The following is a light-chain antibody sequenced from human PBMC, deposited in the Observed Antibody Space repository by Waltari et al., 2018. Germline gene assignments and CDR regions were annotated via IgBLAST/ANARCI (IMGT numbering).Light chain of an antibody. CDR2: DVN. Sequence: QSALAQPASVSGSPGQSITLPCPGISSDIGGYTYVSWYQQHPGKAPKLLIFDVNNRPSGVSNRFSASKSGNTASLTISDLQAEDEADYYCSSYTTSSTLELFGGGTRLTVL. J-gene: IGLJ3*02. V-gene: IGLV2-14*01. CDR1: SSDIGGYTY. CDR3: SSYTTSSTLEL.